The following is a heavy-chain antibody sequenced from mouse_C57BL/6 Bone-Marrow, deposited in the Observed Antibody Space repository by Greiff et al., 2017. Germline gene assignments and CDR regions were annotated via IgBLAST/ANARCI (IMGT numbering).Heavy chain of an antibody. CDR2: IYPGNSDT. D-gene: IGHD2-2*01. J-gene: IGHJ1*03. V-gene: IGHV1-5*01. CDR3: TRCGYDPYWYFDV. Sequence: VQLQESGTVLARPGASVKMSCKTSGYTFTSYWLHWVKQRPGPGLEWIGAIYPGNSDTRSNQKFKGTAKLTDVTSASTAYIELRSLTHEDSAVYDGTRCGYDPYWYFDVWGTGTTVTVSS. CDR1: GYTFTSYW.